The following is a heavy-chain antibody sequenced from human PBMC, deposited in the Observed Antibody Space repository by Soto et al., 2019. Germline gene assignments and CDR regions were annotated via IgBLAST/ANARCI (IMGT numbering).Heavy chain of an antibody. V-gene: IGHV3-23*01. CDR1: AFTFSSYA. CDR3: AKDYYDFWSGYYYGYYGLAV. CDR2: ISGSGGST. Sequence: GGSLRLSCAASAFTFSSYAMSWVRQAPGKGLEWVSLISGSGGSTYYAGSVKGRFTISRDNSKNTLYLQMNSLRAEDTAVYYCAKDYYDFWSGYYYGYYGLAVWAQGTSVTGSS. J-gene: IGHJ6*02. D-gene: IGHD3-3*01.